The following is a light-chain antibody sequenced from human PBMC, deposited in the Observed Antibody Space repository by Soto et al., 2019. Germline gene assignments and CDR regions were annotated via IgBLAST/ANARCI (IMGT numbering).Light chain of an antibody. J-gene: IGKJ5*01. CDR1: QSVSSSY. Sequence: EIVLTQSPGTLSLSPGERATLSCRASQSVSSSYFAWYQQKPGQAPRLLIYGASGSATGITDRFSGSGSGPDFTLTISRLEPEDFAVYYCQQYASSPPLPFGQGTRLQMK. CDR3: QQYASSPPLP. CDR2: GAS. V-gene: IGKV3-20*01.